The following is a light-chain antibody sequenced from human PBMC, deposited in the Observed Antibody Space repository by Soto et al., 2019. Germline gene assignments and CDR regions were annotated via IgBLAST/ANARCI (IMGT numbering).Light chain of an antibody. CDR3: ATWDSSLTGEV. CDR1: SSNIGNNY. CDR2: DSN. Sequence: QPVLTQPPSVSAAPGQKVTISCSGSSSNIGNNYVSWYQQLPGTAPKLLIYDSNKRPSGIPDRFSGSKSGTSATLDITGLQTGDEADYYCATWDSSLTGEVFGGGTKLTVL. J-gene: IGLJ2*01. V-gene: IGLV1-51*01.